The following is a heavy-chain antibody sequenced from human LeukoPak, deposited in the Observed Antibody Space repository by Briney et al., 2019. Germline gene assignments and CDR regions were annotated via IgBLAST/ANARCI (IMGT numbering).Heavy chain of an antibody. CDR3: ARGHMLTGYYNFAWFDP. J-gene: IGHJ5*02. V-gene: IGHV3-13*01. CDR1: GFTFSSYD. CDR2: IGTAGDT. Sequence: GGSLRLSCAASGFTFSSYDMHWVRQPTGKGLEWVSAIGTAGDTYYSHSVKGRFTISRENAKNSLYLHMNSLSAGDTAVYFCARGHMLTGYYNFAWFDPWGQGALVTVSS. D-gene: IGHD3-9*01.